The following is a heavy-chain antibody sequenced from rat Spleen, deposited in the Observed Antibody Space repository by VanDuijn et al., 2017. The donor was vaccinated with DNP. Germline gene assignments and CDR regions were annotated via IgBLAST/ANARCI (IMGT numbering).Heavy chain of an antibody. CDR2: IRYDGGSI. Sequence: EVQVVESGGGLVQPGRSMKLSCVASGFTFSDYYMAWVRQAPTKGLEWVAYIRYDGGSIYYGDSVKGRFAISRDNAKSTLYLQMNSLRSEDMATYYCVRWNSGHFDYWGQGVMVTVSS. D-gene: IGHD4-3*01. J-gene: IGHJ2*01. CDR3: VRWNSGHFDY. CDR1: GFTFSDYY. V-gene: IGHV5-22*01.